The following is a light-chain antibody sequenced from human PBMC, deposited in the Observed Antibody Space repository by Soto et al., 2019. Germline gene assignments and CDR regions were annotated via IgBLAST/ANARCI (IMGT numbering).Light chain of an antibody. CDR1: QSVSSSY. CDR2: GAS. CDR3: QQYAESPIT. Sequence: EIVLTQSPGTLSLSPGERATLSCRASQSVSSSYLAWYQQKPGQAPRLLIYGASSRATGIPDRFSGSGSGTDFTLTISRLEPEDLAVFYCQQYAESPITFGQGTRLEIK. J-gene: IGKJ5*01. V-gene: IGKV3-20*01.